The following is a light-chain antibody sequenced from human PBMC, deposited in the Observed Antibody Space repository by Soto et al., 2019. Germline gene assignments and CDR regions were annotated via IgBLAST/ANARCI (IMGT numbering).Light chain of an antibody. CDR2: GAS. CDR3: QQYHSSPTWT. CDR1: QSISTY. J-gene: IGKJ1*01. Sequence: DVQMTRSPSSLSASVGDRVTITCRASQSISTYLSWYQQKPGKVXKLLIYGASSLQTGVPSRFSGSVSGTEFIFTISRLQPEDFANYYGQQYHSSPTWTFGQGTKVDIK. V-gene: IGKV1-39*01.